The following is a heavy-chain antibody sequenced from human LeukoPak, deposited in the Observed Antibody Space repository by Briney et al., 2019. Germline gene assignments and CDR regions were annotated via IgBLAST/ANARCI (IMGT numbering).Heavy chain of an antibody. Sequence: SETLSLTCTVSGGSISSYYWSWIRQSPGKGLECIGYIHYTGSTNYNPSLKSRVTISVETSKNQFSLKLSSVTAADTAVYYCARHELLWFGDQRGFDPWGQGTLVTVSS. D-gene: IGHD3-10*01. CDR2: IHYTGST. V-gene: IGHV4-59*08. CDR3: ARHELLWFGDQRGFDP. J-gene: IGHJ5*02. CDR1: GGSISSYY.